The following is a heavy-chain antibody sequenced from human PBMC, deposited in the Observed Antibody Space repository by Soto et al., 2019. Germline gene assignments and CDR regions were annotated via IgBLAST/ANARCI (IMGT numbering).Heavy chain of an antibody. J-gene: IGHJ5*02. CDR1: GFSLSSSGVG. Sequence: SGPTLVNPTQTLTLTCIFSGFSLSSSGVGVGWIRQPPGKALEWLALIYWDDDKRYSPSLKSRLTNTKDTSKNQVVLTMTNMDPVDTATYHCARRHMVGATRYNWFDPWGQGTLVTVSS. CDR3: ARRHMVGATRYNWFDP. V-gene: IGHV2-5*02. D-gene: IGHD1-26*01. CDR2: IYWDDDK.